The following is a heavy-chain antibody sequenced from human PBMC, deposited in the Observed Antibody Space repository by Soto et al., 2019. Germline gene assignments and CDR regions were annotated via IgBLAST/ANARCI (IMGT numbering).Heavy chain of an antibody. CDR2: IIPIFGTA. CDR1: GGTFSSYA. J-gene: IGHJ4*02. Sequence: ASVKVSCKASGGTFSSYAISWVRQAPGQGLEWMGGIIPIFGTANYAQKFQGRVTITADESTSTAYMELSSLRSEDTAVYYCARALRISSSGYLYYFDYWGQGTLVTVSS. CDR3: ARALRISSSGYLYYFDY. V-gene: IGHV1-69*13. D-gene: IGHD3-22*01.